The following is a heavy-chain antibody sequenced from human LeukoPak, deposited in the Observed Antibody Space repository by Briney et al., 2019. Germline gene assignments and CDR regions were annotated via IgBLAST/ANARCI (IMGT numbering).Heavy chain of an antibody. J-gene: IGHJ4*02. CDR2: ISGSDFA. CDR3: AKGVRYLDWWILDY. V-gene: IGHV3-23*01. CDR1: GFTFSNYA. D-gene: IGHD3-9*01. Sequence: GGSLRLSCAASGFTFSNYAMGWVRQAPGKGLEWVSGISGSDFAYYTDSVKGRFTISRDNSKNTLYLQMNTLRAEDTAVYYCAKGVRYLDWWILDYWGQGTLVPVSS.